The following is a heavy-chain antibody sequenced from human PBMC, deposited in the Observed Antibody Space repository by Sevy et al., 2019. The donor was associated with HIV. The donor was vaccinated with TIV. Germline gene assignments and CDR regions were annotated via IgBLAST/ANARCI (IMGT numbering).Heavy chain of an antibody. V-gene: IGHV3-30*18. J-gene: IGHJ6*02. D-gene: IGHD1-26*01. CDR3: ANGYSGSYSHSYLYDLEV. CDR1: GFSFSYYG. CDR2: ISHDGINE. Sequence: GGSLRLSCIGSGFSFSYYGIHWVRQAPGKGLDWVALISHDGINEYYADSVKGRFTISRDNAKNTVYLEMNSLRNEDTAIYFCANGYSGSYSHSYLYDLEVWGQGTTVTVSS.